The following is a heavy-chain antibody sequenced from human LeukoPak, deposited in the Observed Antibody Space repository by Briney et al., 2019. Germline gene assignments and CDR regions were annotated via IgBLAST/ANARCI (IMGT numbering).Heavy chain of an antibody. J-gene: IGHJ4*02. CDR3: ARVTILRHLDY. Sequence: GGSLRLSCAASGFTFSSYSMNWVRQAPGKGLEWVSSISSSSSYIYYADSVKGRFTISRDNAKNSLYPQMNSLRAEDTAVYYCARVTILRHLDYWGQGTLVTVSS. CDR1: GFTFSSYS. D-gene: IGHD5-24*01. CDR2: ISSSSSYI. V-gene: IGHV3-21*01.